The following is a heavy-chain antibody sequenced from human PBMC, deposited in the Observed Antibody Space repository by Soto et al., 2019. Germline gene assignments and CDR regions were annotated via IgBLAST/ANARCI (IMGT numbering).Heavy chain of an antibody. CDR3: ARGSTDSCPGSRIFDF. J-gene: IGHJ4*02. D-gene: IGHD3-10*01. CDR2: ITDTGGDA. Sequence: GGSLRLSCVASGLTFGSRAMTWVRQAPGEGLQWVSTITDTGGDAKYADSVRGRFVISRDNSKKTLYLQMTSLTAEDSAMYYYARGSTDSCPGSRIFDFWGRGTLVTVSS. CDR1: GLTFGSRA. V-gene: IGHV3-23*01.